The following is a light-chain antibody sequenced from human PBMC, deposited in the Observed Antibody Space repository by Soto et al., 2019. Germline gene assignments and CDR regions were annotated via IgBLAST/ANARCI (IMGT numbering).Light chain of an antibody. Sequence: EIVLTQFPGTLSLSPGKRATLSCRASQSVGSNYLAWYQQRPGKTPNLLIFGASHRAPDIPDRFSGSGSGTDFTLTISRLEPEDSAVFYCQQFGTEPLTFGQGTKVDIK. J-gene: IGKJ1*01. CDR2: GAS. CDR1: QSVGSNY. V-gene: IGKV3-20*01. CDR3: QQFGTEPLT.